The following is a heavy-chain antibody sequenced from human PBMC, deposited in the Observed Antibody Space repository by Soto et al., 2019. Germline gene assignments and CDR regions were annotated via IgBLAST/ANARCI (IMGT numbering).Heavy chain of an antibody. CDR2: IYYSGST. Sequence: LSLTCTVSGGSISSGDYYWSWIRQPPGKGLEWIGYIYYSGSTYYNPSLKSRVTISVDTSKNQFSLKLSSVTAADTAVYYCARDQSDYGLDYWGQGTLVTVSS. CDR1: GGSISSGDYY. D-gene: IGHD4-17*01. J-gene: IGHJ4*02. CDR3: ARDQSDYGLDY. V-gene: IGHV4-30-4*01.